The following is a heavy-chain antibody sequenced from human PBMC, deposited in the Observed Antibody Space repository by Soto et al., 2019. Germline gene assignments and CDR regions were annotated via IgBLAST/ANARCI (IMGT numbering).Heavy chain of an antibody. CDR1: GYSFTSYW. J-gene: IGHJ6*02. D-gene: IGHD2-2*01. V-gene: IGHV5-10-1*01. CDR2: IDPSDSYT. Sequence: GESLKISCKGSGYSFTSYWISWVRQMPGKGLEWMGRIDPSDSYTNYSPSFQGHVTISADKSISTAYLQWSSLKASDTAMYYCARLPIVVVPAAYYGMDVWGQGTTVIVSS. CDR3: ARLPIVVVPAAYYGMDV.